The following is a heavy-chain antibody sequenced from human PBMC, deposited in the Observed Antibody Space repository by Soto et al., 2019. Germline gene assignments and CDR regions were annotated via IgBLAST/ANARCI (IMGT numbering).Heavy chain of an antibody. D-gene: IGHD2-2*01. V-gene: IGHV3-23*01. CDR2: ISGSGGST. CDR1: GFTFSSYA. Sequence: GGSLRLSCAASGFTFSSYAMSWVRQAPGKGLEWVSAISGSGGSTYYADSVKGRFTISRDNSKNTRYLQMNSLRAEDTAVYYCAKMARDIVVVPAAIVLYFQHWGQGTLVTVSS. CDR3: AKMARDIVVVPAAIVLYFQH. J-gene: IGHJ1*01.